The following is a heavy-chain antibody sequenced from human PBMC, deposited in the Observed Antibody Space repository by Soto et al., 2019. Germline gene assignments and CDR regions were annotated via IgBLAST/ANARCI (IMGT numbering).Heavy chain of an antibody. V-gene: IGHV3-30-3*01. CDR1: GFTFSSYA. Sequence: GGSLRLSCAASGFTFSSYAMHWVRQAPGKGLEWVAVISYDGSNKYYADSVKGRFTISRDNSKNTLYLQMNSLRAEDTAVYYCARDESRITIFGVVEPNWFDPWGQGTLVTVSS. CDR3: ARDESRITIFGVVEPNWFDP. D-gene: IGHD3-3*01. J-gene: IGHJ5*02. CDR2: ISYDGSNK.